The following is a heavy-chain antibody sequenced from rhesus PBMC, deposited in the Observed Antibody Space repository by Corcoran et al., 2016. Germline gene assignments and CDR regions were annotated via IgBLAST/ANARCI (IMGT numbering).Heavy chain of an antibody. CDR3: TRSISAAGPLDS. V-gene: IGHV1-180*01. CDR1: GYTFTSYY. J-gene: IGHJ6*01. D-gene: IGHD6-31*01. Sequence: QVQLVQSGAEIKQPGASVKLSCKASGYTFTSYYMHWVRQAPGQGLEWIGLISPYNGKKGYAQNFHGRVTITTDTSTSTRYMELSSLRSEDTAVYYCTRSISAAGPLDSWGQGVVVTVSS. CDR2: ISPYNGKK.